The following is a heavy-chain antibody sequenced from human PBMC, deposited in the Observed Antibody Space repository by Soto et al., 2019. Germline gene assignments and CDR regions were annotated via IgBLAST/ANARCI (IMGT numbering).Heavy chain of an antibody. CDR3: TRDSASYSSSSGSYWYFDL. CDR1: GFTFSSYS. V-gene: IGHV3-48*02. Sequence: EVQLVESGGGLVQPGGSLRLSCAASGFTFSSYSMNWVRQAPGKGLEWVSYTSSGSATIYYADSVKGRFTNSRDNAKNSLYLQMNSLRDEDTAVYYCTRDSASYSSSSGSYWYFDLWGRGTLVTVSS. CDR2: TSSGSATI. J-gene: IGHJ2*01. D-gene: IGHD6-6*01.